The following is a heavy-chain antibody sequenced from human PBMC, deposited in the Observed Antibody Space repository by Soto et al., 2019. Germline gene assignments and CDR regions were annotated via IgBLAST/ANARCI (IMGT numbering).Heavy chain of an antibody. D-gene: IGHD6-13*01. CDR3: ARLSSTPQGYYYYGMDV. Sequence: ASVKVSCKASGYTFTSYAMHWVRQAPGQRLEWMGWINAGNGNTKYSQKFQGRVTITRDTSASTAYMELSSLRSEDTAVYYCARLSSTPQGYYYYGMDVWGQGTTVTVSS. J-gene: IGHJ6*02. CDR1: GYTFTSYA. V-gene: IGHV1-3*01. CDR2: INAGNGNT.